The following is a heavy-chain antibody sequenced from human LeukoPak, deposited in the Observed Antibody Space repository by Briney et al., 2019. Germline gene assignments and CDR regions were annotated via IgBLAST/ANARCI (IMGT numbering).Heavy chain of an antibody. CDR1: GFNFRKYW. CDR3: ARDCETQCAFEPPDH. V-gene: IGHV3-7*01. D-gene: IGHD3-9*01. Sequence: TGGSLRLSCAASGFNFRKYWMGWVRQAPGKGLEWVANINQDESRTYYVDSVKGRFTISRDDAGSSLYLQMNSLRAEDTAVYYCARDCETQCAFEPPDHWGQGTLVTVSS. J-gene: IGHJ4*02. CDR2: INQDESRT.